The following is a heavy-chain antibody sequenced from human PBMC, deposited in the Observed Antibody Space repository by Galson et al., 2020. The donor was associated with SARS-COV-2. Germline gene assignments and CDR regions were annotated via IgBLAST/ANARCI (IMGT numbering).Heavy chain of an antibody. D-gene: IGHD3-3*01. CDR3: ARDFWSGYYP. Sequence: SQTLSLTCAFAGRSFSGYYWSWIRQPPGKGLEWIGEINHSGSTNYNPSLKSRVTISVDTSKNQFSLKLSSVTAADTAVYYCARDFWSGYYPWGQGTLVTVSS. CDR2: INHSGST. CDR1: GRSFSGYY. J-gene: IGHJ5*02. V-gene: IGHV4-34*01.